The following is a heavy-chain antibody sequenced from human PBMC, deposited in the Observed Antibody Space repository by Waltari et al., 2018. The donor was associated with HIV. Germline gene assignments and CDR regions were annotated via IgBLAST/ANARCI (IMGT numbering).Heavy chain of an antibody. CDR3: ARNDKYGDYCLHETNFDY. CDR1: GYSISSGYF. J-gene: IGHJ4*02. CDR2: ISHSGGT. Sequence: QVQLQESGPGLVKPSETLSLTCTVSGYSISSGYFWGCIRQPPGKGLEWIGSISHSGGTYYNPSLTSRVTISVDTSNNQFSLKLSSVTGADTAVFFCARNDKYGDYCLHETNFDYWGQGTLVTVSS. V-gene: IGHV4-38-2*02. D-gene: IGHD4-17*01.